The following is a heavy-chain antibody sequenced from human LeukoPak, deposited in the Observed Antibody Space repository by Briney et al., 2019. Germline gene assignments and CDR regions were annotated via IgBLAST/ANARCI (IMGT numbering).Heavy chain of an antibody. J-gene: IGHJ4*02. D-gene: IGHD1-26*01. CDR1: GGTFSSYA. CDR3: ASDISGSYPGDY. Sequence: GSSVKVSCKASGGTFSSYAISWVRQARGQGREWMGGIIPIFGTANYAQKLQCRVTITTDESTSTAYMEMSSLRSADPAVYYCASDISGSYPGDYWGQGTLVTVSS. CDR2: IIPIFGTA. V-gene: IGHV1-69*05.